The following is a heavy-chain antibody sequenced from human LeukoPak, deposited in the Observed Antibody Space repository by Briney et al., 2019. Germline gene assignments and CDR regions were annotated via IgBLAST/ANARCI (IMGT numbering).Heavy chain of an antibody. Sequence: SETLSLTCTVSGGSISSYYWSWIRQPAGKGLEWIGRIYTSGSTNYNPSLKSRVTMSVDTPKNQFSLKLSSVTAADTAVYYRARARIAAAGIAIVTWFDPWGQGTLVTVSS. J-gene: IGHJ5*02. CDR1: GGSISSYY. V-gene: IGHV4-4*07. CDR2: IYTSGST. CDR3: ARARIAAAGIAIVTWFDP. D-gene: IGHD6-13*01.